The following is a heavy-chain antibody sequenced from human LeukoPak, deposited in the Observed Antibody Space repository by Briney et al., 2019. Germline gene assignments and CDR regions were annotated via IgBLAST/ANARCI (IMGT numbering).Heavy chain of an antibody. Sequence: ASVKVSCKASGYTFTNYGISWVRQAPGQGLEWMGYIITYNGNTNYAQKLQGRVTMTTDTSTSTAYMELRSLRSDDTAVYYCARRTYIAVAGPNYYYDYMDVWGKGTTVTVSS. J-gene: IGHJ6*03. V-gene: IGHV1-18*01. D-gene: IGHD6-19*01. CDR2: IITYNGNT. CDR3: ARRTYIAVAGPNYYYDYMDV. CDR1: GYTFTNYG.